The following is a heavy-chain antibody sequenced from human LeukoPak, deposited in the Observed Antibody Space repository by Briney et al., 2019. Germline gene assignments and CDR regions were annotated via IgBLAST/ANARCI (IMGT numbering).Heavy chain of an antibody. V-gene: IGHV3-74*01. CDR2: ITSDGYTT. CDR3: ARSKGVYSLDI. D-gene: IGHD2-21*01. J-gene: IGHJ3*02. CDR1: GFSFSNHW. Sequence: GGSLRLSCAASGFSFSNHWMHWVRQVPGEGLVWVSRITSDGYTTNYADSVKGRFTISRDNAKNTLYLQMNSLRAEDTAVYYCARSKGVYSLDIWGQGTMVTVSS.